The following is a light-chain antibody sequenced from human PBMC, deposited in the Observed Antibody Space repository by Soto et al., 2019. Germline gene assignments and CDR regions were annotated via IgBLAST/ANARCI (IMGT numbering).Light chain of an antibody. Sequence: EVVLTQSPGTLSLSPGERATLSCRASQSISSTYLTWYHQRPGQAPRLLIYDASRRATGIPGRFSGSASGTDFTLTISRLEAEDFAVYYCQQYGSLPFTFGQGTRLEIK. CDR2: DAS. J-gene: IGKJ5*01. CDR3: QQYGSLPFT. V-gene: IGKV3-20*01. CDR1: QSISSTY.